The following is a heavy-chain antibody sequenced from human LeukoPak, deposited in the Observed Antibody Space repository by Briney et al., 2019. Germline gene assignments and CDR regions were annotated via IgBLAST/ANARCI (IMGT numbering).Heavy chain of an antibody. CDR1: GGSISSYY. D-gene: IGHD2-2*02. V-gene: IGHV4-4*07. J-gene: IGHJ5*02. CDR3: ARDIVVVPAAIRGISWFDP. Sequence: ETLSLTCTVSGGSISSYYWSWIRQTAGKGLEWIGRIYTRGSTNFNPSLKSPVTMSLDTSKNQFSLKLSSVTAADTAVYYCARDIVVVPAAIRGISWFDPWGQGTLVTVSS. CDR2: IYTRGST.